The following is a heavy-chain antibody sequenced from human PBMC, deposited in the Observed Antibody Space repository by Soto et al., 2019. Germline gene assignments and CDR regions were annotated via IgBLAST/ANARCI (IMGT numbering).Heavy chain of an antibody. V-gene: IGHV3-30*18. J-gene: IGHJ4*02. CDR2: ISYDGSNK. D-gene: IGHD2-15*01. CDR3: AKGQATWVAVPFDY. CDR1: GFTFSSYG. Sequence: GGSLRLSCAASGFTFSSYGMHWVRQAPGKGLEWVAVISYDGSNKYYADSVKGRFTISRDNSKNTLYLQMNSLRAEGTAVYYCAKGQATWVAVPFDYWGQGTLVTVSS.